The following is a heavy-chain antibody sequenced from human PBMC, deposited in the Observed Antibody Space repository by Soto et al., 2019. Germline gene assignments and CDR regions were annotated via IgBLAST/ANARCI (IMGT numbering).Heavy chain of an antibody. V-gene: IGHV1-69*13. D-gene: IGHD6-13*01. CDR3: AREALAADYTESFQH. CDR1: GGTFSSYA. CDR2: IIPIFGTA. Sequence: SGKVSCKASGGTFSSYAISWVRQAPGQGREWMGGIIPIFGTANYAQKFQGRVTITADESTSTDYMDLSSLRSEDTAVYYCAREALAADYTESFQHWGQGTLVPVSS. J-gene: IGHJ1*01.